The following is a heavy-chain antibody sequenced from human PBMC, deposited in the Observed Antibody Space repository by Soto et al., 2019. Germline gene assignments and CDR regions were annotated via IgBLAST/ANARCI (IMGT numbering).Heavy chain of an antibody. Sequence: SETLSLTCSVSGDYIRVGGYYWTWIRQGPGKGLEWMGYIYYTGKTYYNPSLESRLTMSVDRSKNQFSLRLTSVTAADTAVYFCGRDLTSNANCIDPWGQGTLVTVSS. D-gene: IGHD2-2*01. J-gene: IGHJ5*02. CDR2: IYYTGKT. CDR1: GDYIRVGGYY. V-gene: IGHV4-30-4*01. CDR3: GRDLTSNANCIDP.